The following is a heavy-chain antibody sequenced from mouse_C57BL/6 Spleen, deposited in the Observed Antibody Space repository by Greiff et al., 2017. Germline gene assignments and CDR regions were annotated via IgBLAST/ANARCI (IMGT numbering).Heavy chain of an antibody. V-gene: IGHV1-82*01. J-gene: IGHJ2*01. Sequence: VQLQQSGPELVKPGASVKISCKASGYAFSSSWMNWVKQRPGKGLEWIGRIYPGDGDTNYNGKFKGKATLTADKSSSTAYMQLSSLTSEDSAVYFCARSSSPPFDYWGQGTTLTVSS. CDR3: ARSSSPPFDY. D-gene: IGHD1-1*01. CDR1: GYAFSSSW. CDR2: IYPGDGDT.